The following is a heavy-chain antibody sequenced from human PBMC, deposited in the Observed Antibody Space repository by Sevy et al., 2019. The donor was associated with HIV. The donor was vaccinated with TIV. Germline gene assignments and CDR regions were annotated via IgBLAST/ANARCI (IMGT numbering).Heavy chain of an antibody. CDR3: AKDDLGSIDY. D-gene: IGHD3-10*01. Sequence: GGSLRLSCAASGFIFSTSPMHWVRQAPGKGWECVAILSYDDSDENYADSVKGRFTISRDNSKNTLYLQMNSLRTEDTAVYYCAKDDLGSIDYWGQGTLVTVSS. J-gene: IGHJ4*02. CDR2: LSYDDSDE. V-gene: IGHV3-30-3*02. CDR1: GFIFSTSP.